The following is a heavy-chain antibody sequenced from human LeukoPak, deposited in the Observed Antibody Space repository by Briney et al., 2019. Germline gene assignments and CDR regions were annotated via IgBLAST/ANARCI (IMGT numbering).Heavy chain of an antibody. CDR1: GFICENYG. Sequence: PGGSLRLSCVASGFICENYGLSWVRKVRGKGLEWVSGIIWNGDSTGYVDSVKGRFTISRDNAKNSLYLQMNSLRAEDTAFYYCAGDGLPYYNFWSGYPYWGQGILVTVSS. CDR2: IIWNGDST. V-gene: IGHV3-20*04. J-gene: IGHJ4*02. CDR3: AGDGLPYYNFWSGYPY. D-gene: IGHD3-3*01.